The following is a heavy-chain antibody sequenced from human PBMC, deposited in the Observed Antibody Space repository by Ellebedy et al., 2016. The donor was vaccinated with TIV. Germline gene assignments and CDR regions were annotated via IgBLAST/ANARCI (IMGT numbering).Heavy chain of an antibody. J-gene: IGHJ3*02. Sequence: GGSLRLSCAASELTVTSNFMSWVRQAPGKGLAWVSTIAIDSTTYYADSVKGRFTISRDNSKTTLDIQMNSLRTEETAVYYCARETYNDVDLKLWGIFDIWGQGTMVTVSS. CDR2: IAIDSTT. D-gene: IGHD3-10*01. V-gene: IGHV3-66*01. CDR1: ELTVTSNF. CDR3: ARETYNDVDLKLWGIFDI.